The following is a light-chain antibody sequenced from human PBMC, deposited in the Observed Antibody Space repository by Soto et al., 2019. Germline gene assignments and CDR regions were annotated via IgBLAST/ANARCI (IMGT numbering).Light chain of an antibody. CDR1: TTDVGGYDL. CDR3: SSYTSSSTLVV. J-gene: IGLJ2*01. CDR2: EVS. V-gene: IGLV2-14*01. Sequence: QSALTQPPSASGSPGQSVTISCTGTTTDVGGYDLVSWYQQHPGKAPKVIIYEVSNRPSGVSNRFSGSKSGNTASLTISGLQAEDEADYYCSSYTSSSTLVVFGGGTKLTVL.